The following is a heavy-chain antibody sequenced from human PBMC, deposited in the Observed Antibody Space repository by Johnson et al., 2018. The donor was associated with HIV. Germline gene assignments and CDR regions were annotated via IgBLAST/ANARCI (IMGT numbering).Heavy chain of an antibody. D-gene: IGHD6-6*01. J-gene: IGHJ3*02. V-gene: IGHV3-7*03. CDR3: ARDSYSSWGDAFDI. CDR2: IKQDGSEK. CDR1: EFTFSHFA. Sequence: VQLVESGGGLVQPGGSLRIFCAVSEFTFSHFAMHWVRQAPGKGLEWVANIKQDGSEKYYVDSVKGRFTISRDNAKNSLYLQMNSLRAEDTAVYYCARDSYSSWGDAFDIWGQGTMVTVSS.